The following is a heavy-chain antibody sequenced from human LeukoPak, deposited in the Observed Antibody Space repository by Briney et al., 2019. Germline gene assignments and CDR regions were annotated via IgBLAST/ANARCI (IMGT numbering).Heavy chain of an antibody. CDR2: ISGSGGST. CDR3: AKVGYDILTGPSRAGMDV. Sequence: PGGSLRLSCAASGLTFSSYAMSWVRQAPGKGLEWVSAISGSGGSTYYADSVKGRFTISRGNSKNTLYLQMNSLRAEDTAVYYCAKVGYDILTGPSRAGMDVWGQGTTVTVSS. J-gene: IGHJ6*02. D-gene: IGHD3-9*01. CDR1: GLTFSSYA. V-gene: IGHV3-23*01.